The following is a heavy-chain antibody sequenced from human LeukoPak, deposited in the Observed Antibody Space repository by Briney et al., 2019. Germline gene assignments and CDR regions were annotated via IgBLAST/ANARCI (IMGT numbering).Heavy chain of an antibody. CDR1: GYSFTGYY. CDR3: ARDEWDLLDY. J-gene: IGHJ4*02. CDR2: INPTTGGT. Sequence: GASVKVSCKASGYSFTGYYLHWVRQAPGQGLEWMGWINPTTGGTNYAQKFHGRVTVTRDTSITTVYMELRRLTSDDTAVYYCARDEWDLLDYWGQGTLVTVSS. V-gene: IGHV1-2*02. D-gene: IGHD1-26*01.